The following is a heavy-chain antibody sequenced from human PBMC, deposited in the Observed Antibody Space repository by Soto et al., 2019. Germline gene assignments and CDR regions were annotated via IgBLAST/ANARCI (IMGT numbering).Heavy chain of an antibody. V-gene: IGHV3-48*02. CDR1: EFTFAIHS. D-gene: IGHD2-15*01. CDR3: ARGDRFRCSGDRCFSDGLFLS. CDR2: INGSSSTM. J-gene: IGHJ4*02. Sequence: EVQLVESGGGLVQRGGSLRLSCAASEFTFAIHSMNWVRQAPGKGLEWISYINGSSSTMYYADSVKGRFIISRDNADSSLYLQMNSLRDADTAVYYCARGDRFRCSGDRCFSDGLFLSWGQGTLVTVSS.